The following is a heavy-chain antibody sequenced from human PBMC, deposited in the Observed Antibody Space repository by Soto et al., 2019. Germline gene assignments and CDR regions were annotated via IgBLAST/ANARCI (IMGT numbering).Heavy chain of an antibody. Sequence: PSETLSLTCSVSGGSISSSNYFWGWIRQPPGKGLEYIGNIYYTGSTEYNPSLKSRVTISVDTSKNQFSLKLSSVTAADTAVYYCARLWTYWGQGTLVTVSS. CDR1: GGSISSSNYF. J-gene: IGHJ4*02. CDR3: ARLWTY. CDR2: IYYTGST. V-gene: IGHV4-39*01. D-gene: IGHD1-1*01.